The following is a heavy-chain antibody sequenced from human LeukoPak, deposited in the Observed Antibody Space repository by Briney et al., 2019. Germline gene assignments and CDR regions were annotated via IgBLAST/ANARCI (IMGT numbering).Heavy chain of an antibody. D-gene: IGHD3-16*02. Sequence: PGGSLRLSCAASGFTFSSYWMSWVRQAPGKGLEWVANIKQDGSEKYYVDSVKGRFTISRDNAKNSLYLQMNSLRAEDTAVYYCARGIHMITFGGVIALDYWGQGTLVTVSS. V-gene: IGHV3-7*01. CDR1: GFTFSSYW. J-gene: IGHJ4*02. CDR3: ARGIHMITFGGVIALDY. CDR2: IKQDGSEK.